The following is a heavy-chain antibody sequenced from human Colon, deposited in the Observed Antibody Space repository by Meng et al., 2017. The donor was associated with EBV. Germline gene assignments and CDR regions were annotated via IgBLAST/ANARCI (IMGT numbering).Heavy chain of an antibody. Sequence: QVHLCVSPLGLVQPTPTLSLTCTVSGCSMSSGNYYWSWIRQPPGKGLEWIGYIHHSGSAYYNPSLKSRVSISVDTSKNQFSLNLNSMTAADTAVYYCASFDHIPRRNYFDYWGQGTLVTVSS. D-gene: IGHD2-21*01. CDR2: IHHSGSA. J-gene: IGHJ4*02. V-gene: IGHV4-30-4*01. CDR3: ASFDHIPRRNYFDY. CDR1: GCSMSSGNYY.